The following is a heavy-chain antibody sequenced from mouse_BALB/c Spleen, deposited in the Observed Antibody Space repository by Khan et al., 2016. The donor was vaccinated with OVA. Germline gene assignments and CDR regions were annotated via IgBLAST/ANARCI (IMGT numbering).Heavy chain of an antibody. J-gene: IGHJ3*01. V-gene: IGHV3-2*02. CDR3: ARGCAY. Sequence: EVQLQESGPGLVNPSQSLSLTCTVTGYSFTSDYAWNWIRKFPGNKLEWMGYIHYSGNTSYIPSLKSRISITRDASKNQFCLHLNSVTCADTARYYCARGCAYWGQGTLVTVSA. CDR2: IHYSGNT. CDR1: GYSFTSDYA.